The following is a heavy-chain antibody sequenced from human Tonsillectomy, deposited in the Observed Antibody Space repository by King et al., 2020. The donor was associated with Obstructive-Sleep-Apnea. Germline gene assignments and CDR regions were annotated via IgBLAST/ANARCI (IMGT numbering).Heavy chain of an antibody. V-gene: IGHV4-31*03. Sequence: VQLQESGPGLVKPSQTLSLTCTVSGGSISSGGHYWSWIRQHPGKGLEWIGYIYYSGSTYYNPSLKSRVTISVDTSKNQFSLKLSPVTAADTAGYYCAREWPGPRRDYGDYGVWFDPWGQGTLVTVSS. J-gene: IGHJ5*02. CDR2: IYYSGST. D-gene: IGHD4-17*01. CDR1: GGSISSGGHY. CDR3: AREWPGPRRDYGDYGVWFDP.